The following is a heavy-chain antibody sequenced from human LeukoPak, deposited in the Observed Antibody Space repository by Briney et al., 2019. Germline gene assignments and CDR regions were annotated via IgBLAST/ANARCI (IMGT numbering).Heavy chain of an antibody. CDR1: GGSIISYY. V-gene: IGHV4-4*07. J-gene: IGHJ5*02. Sequence: SETLSLTCTVSGGSIISYYWSWIRQPAGKGLEWIGRIYTSGSTNYNPSLKSRVTMSVDTSKNQFSLKLSSVTAADTAVYYCARFVAVAGTRWFDPWGQGTLVTVSS. CDR2: IYTSGST. D-gene: IGHD6-19*01. CDR3: ARFVAVAGTRWFDP.